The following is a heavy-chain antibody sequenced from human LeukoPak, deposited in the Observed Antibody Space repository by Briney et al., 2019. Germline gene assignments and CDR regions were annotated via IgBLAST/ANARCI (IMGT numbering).Heavy chain of an antibody. CDR1: GFTFSTDG. CDR3: ARTILPALDY. CDR2: IDYGGSYK. J-gene: IGHJ4*02. V-gene: IGHV3-30*19. D-gene: IGHD2-2*01. Sequence: GGSLRLSCAASGFTFSTDGMHWVRQAPGKGLEWVAFIDYGGSYKYYADSAKGRFTISRDNSRNTLYLQMNSLRVEDTAVYYCARTILPALDYWGQGTLVTVSS.